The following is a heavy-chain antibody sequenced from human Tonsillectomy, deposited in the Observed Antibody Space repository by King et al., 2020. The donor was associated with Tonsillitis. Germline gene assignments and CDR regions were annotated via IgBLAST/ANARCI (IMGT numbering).Heavy chain of an antibody. CDR1: GFIFRTYV. D-gene: IGHD6-19*01. V-gene: IGHV3-64D*06. CDR2: INTHGTST. CDR3: VKGKSSGWSYDALDI. J-gene: IGHJ3*02. Sequence: VQLVESGGGLVQPGGSLRLSCFASGFIFRTYVMHWVRQAPGKGLEYVSTINTHGTSTNYADSVRGRFTVSRDNFKSTLYLQMSSLRSDDTALYYCVKGKSSGWSYDALDIWGKGTMVTVSS.